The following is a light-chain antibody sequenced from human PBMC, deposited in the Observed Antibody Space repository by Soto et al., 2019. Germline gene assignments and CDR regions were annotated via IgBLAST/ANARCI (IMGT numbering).Light chain of an antibody. CDR3: QQYGSSGYT. J-gene: IGKJ2*01. V-gene: IGKV3-20*01. Sequence: EIVLTQSPGTLSLSPGERATLSCRASQSVSSNYLVWYQQKPGQAPRLLIYGASSRATGIPDRLSGSGSGTDFTLTISRLEPEDFAVYYCQQYGSSGYTFGQGTKLEIK. CDR1: QSVSSNY. CDR2: GAS.